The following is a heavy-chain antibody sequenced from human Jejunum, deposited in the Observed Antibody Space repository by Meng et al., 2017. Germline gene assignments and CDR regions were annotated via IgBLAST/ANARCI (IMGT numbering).Heavy chain of an antibody. CDR2: SIPIFDTP. CDR1: GGTFTTYA. V-gene: IGHV1-69*01. D-gene: IGHD2-15*01. CDR3: ARGAVVATTYYFDS. Sequence: VRRVQSGAEVERPGHSVNGSCKVSGGTFTTYAISWVRQAPGQGLEWIGWSIPIFDTPNYAQKFQDRVTITADASTSTAYMELNGLISEDTALYYCARGAVVATTYYFDSWGQGTLVTVSS. J-gene: IGHJ4*02.